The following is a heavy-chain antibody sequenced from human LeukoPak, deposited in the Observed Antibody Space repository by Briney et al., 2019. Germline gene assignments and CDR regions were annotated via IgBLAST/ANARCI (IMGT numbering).Heavy chain of an antibody. V-gene: IGHV3-9*01. Sequence: GRSLRLSCAASGFTFDDYAMHWVRQAPGKGLWWVSGISWNSGSIGYADSVKGRFTISRDNAKNSLYLQMNSLRAEDAALYYCARDIGPGYLVRGVITTDYFDYWGQGTLVTVSS. CDR3: ARDIGPGYLVRGVITTDYFDY. J-gene: IGHJ4*02. CDR1: GFTFDDYA. D-gene: IGHD3-10*01. CDR2: ISWNSGSI.